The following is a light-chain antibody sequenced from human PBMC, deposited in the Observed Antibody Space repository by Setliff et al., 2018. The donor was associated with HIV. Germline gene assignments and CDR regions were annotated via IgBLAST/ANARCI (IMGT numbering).Light chain of an antibody. V-gene: IGLV2-18*02. J-gene: IGLJ1*01. CDR1: TSDIGHYNR. CDR3: SSYTTSITFV. Sequence: QSALAQPPYVSGAPGQSVTISCTGSTSDIGHYNRVSWYQQPPGAAPKLIMYEVGHRPSGVPDRFSGSKSGSTASLTISGLQPEDEADYYCSSYTTSITFVFGTGTKV. CDR2: EVG.